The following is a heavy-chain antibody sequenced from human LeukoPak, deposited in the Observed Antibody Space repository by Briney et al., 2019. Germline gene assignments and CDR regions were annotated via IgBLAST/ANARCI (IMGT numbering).Heavy chain of an antibody. CDR2: ISWNSNNI. D-gene: IGHD5-18*01. V-gene: IGHV3-9*03. J-gene: IGHJ3*01. Sequence: GGSLRLSCAASGFPFHDYAMHWVRQAPGKGLEWVSGISWNSNNIGHADSVRGRFTISRDNAQNSLYLQMNSLTPEDMALYYCAKGRGNSYGYRAFDFWGQGTLVTVSS. CDR1: GFPFHDYA. CDR3: AKGRGNSYGYRAFDF.